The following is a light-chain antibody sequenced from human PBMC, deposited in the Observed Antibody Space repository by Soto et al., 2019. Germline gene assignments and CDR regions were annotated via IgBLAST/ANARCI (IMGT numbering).Light chain of an antibody. J-gene: IGKJ1*01. CDR3: QQSYSTPWT. V-gene: IGKV3-15*01. Sequence: EIVMTQSPATLSVSPRERATLSCRASQRISSNLAWYQQKPGQAPRLLIYGASTRATGIPERFSGSGSGTEFTLTISSLQPEDFATYYCQQSYSTPWTFGQGTKVDIK. CDR1: QRISSN. CDR2: GAS.